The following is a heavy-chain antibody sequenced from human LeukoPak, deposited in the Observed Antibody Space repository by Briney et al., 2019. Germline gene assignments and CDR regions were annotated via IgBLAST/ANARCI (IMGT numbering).Heavy chain of an antibody. CDR1: GGTFSSYA. CDR3: ARDSIRQQLYYFDY. CDR2: IIPIFGTA. D-gene: IGHD6-13*01. V-gene: IGHV1-69*13. J-gene: IGHJ4*02. Sequence: SVKVSCKASGGTFSSYAISWVRQAPGQGLEWMGGIIPIFGTANYAQKFQGRVTITADESTSTAYMELSSLRADDTAVYFCARDSIRQQLYYFDYWGRGTLVTVSS.